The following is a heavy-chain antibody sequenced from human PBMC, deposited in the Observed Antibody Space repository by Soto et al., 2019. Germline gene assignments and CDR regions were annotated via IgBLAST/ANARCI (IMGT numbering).Heavy chain of an antibody. V-gene: IGHV4-39*01. CDR2: FYNNENP. CDR3: ASPKIAFYNWFDP. Sequence: SETLSLTCSVSGGSINSRSYSWGWIRQPPGKGLEWIGIFYNNENPNYNPSLKSRVTISVDTSKNQFSLKLTSVTAADTAVYYCASPKIAFYNWFDPWGQGTLVTVSS. CDR1: GGSINSRSYS. D-gene: IGHD3-3*02. J-gene: IGHJ5*02.